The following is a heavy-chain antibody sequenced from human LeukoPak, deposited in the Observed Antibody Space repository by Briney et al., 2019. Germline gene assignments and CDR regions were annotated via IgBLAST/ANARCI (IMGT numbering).Heavy chain of an antibody. CDR1: GFTFSSYW. CDR2: IKQDGTEK. CDR3: ARESLVSGTTRGNYYNYGMDV. V-gene: IGHV3-7*01. Sequence: PGGSLRLSCAASGFTFSSYWMSWVRQAPGKGLEWVANIKQDGTEKYYVDSVKGRFTISRDNAKNSLYLQMNSLRAEDTAVYFCARESLVSGTTRGNYYNYGMDVWGQGSTVTVSS. J-gene: IGHJ6*02. D-gene: IGHD1-7*01.